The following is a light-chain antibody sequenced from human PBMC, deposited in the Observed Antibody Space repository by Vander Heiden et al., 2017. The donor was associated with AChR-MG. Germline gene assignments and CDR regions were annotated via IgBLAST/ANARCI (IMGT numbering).Light chain of an antibody. CDR3: QSYDSSLSAVV. J-gene: IGLJ2*01. CDR2: ANT. V-gene: IGLV1-40*01. CDR1: SSNVGAGYG. Sequence: QSVLTQPPSVSGAPGQRVTLSCTGSSSNVGAGYGVHWYQQLPGTAPKLLIFANTNRPSGVPDRFSGSKSGTSASLAITGLQPDDEADYYCQSYDSSLSAVVFGGGTRLTVL.